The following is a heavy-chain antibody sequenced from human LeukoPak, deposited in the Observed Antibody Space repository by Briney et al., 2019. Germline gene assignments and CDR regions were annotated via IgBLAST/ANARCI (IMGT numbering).Heavy chain of an antibody. CDR3: ARDPPDPYFTNYYFDY. CDR1: GCTFSSYA. Sequence: ASVKVSCEASGCTFSSYAISWVRQAPGQGLEWMGIINPSGGSTSYAQKFQGRVTMTRDTSTSTVYMELSSLRSEDTAVYYCARDPPDPYFTNYYFDYWGQGTLVTVSS. CDR2: INPSGGST. D-gene: IGHD1-1*01. V-gene: IGHV1-46*01. J-gene: IGHJ4*02.